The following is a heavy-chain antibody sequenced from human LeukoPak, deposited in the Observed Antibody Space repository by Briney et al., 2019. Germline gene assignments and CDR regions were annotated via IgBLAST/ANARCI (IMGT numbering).Heavy chain of an antibody. V-gene: IGHV3-7*03. J-gene: IGHJ4*02. CDR3: ARGKDWSDTNFDY. CDR1: GFPFSSYW. D-gene: IGHD3/OR15-3a*01. Sequence: GGSLRLSCVASGFPFSSYWMTWVRQAPGKGLEWVANIKQDGSKKSYVDSVKGRFTISRDNAKNSLYLQMNSLRAEDTAVYYCARGKDWSDTNFDYWGQGTLVTVSS. CDR2: IKQDGSKK.